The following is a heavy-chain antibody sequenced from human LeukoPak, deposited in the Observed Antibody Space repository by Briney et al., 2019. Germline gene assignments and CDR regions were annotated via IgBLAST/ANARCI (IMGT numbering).Heavy chain of an antibody. CDR1: GGSISSCGYY. V-gene: IGHV4-31*03. D-gene: IGHD4-17*01. J-gene: IGHJ3*02. Sequence: SQTLSLTCTVSGGSISSCGYYWSWIRQHPGKGLEWIGYIYYSGSTYYNPSLKSRVTISVDTSKNQFSLKLSSVTAADTAVYYCAHYGDYEGDAFDIWGQGTMVTVSS. CDR3: AHYGDYEGDAFDI. CDR2: IYYSGST.